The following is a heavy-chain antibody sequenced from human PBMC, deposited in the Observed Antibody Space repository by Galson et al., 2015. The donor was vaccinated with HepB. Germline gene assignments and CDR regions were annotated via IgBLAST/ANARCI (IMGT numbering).Heavy chain of an antibody. CDR1: GFIVSSNY. CDR3: ASGYSKSWYSGLGY. J-gene: IGHJ4*02. D-gene: IGHD5-12*01. V-gene: IGHV3-53*01. Sequence: SLRLSCAASGFIVSSNYMSWVRQAPGKGLEWVSVIYSRGDTYYADSVKGRFTISRDNSKNTVDLQMNSLRAEDTGMYYCASGYSKSWYSGLGYWGQGTLVTVSS. CDR2: IYSRGDT.